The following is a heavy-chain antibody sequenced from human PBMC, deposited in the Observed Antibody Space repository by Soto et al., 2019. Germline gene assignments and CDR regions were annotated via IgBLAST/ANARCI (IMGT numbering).Heavy chain of an antibody. CDR1: GLSVNSTNFY. CDR3: ARVDSTMVLPFFDY. CDR2: IYHTGTT. Sequence: SETLSLTCTVSGLSVNSTNFYGGWIRQPPGKGLEWIANIYHTGTTYYNPSLKSRVTISVDTSKNHFSLRLTSVTAADTAIYYCARVDSTMVLPFFDYWGQGTLVTVSS. J-gene: IGHJ4*02. V-gene: IGHV4-39*02. D-gene: IGHD5-18*01.